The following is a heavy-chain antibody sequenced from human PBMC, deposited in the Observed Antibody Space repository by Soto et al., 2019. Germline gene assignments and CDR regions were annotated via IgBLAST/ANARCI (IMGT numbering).Heavy chain of an antibody. D-gene: IGHD6-25*01. CDR3: AREYHTSSSGNLSPSFDY. Sequence: QVQLVESGGGVVQPGRSLRLSCAASGFTFSSYAMHWVCQAPGKGLEWVAVISYDGSNKYYADSVKGRFTITRDNSKNTLYLEMNSMRTEDTPVYYCAREYHTSSSGNLSPSFDYWGQVTLVTVSS. CDR1: GFTFSSYA. J-gene: IGHJ4*02. CDR2: ISYDGSNK. V-gene: IGHV3-30-3*01.